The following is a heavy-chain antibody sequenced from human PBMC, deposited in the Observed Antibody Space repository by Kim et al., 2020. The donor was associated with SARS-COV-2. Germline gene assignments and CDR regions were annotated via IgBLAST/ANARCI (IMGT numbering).Heavy chain of an antibody. J-gene: IGHJ6*01. CDR1: GGSFSGYY. Sequence: SETLSLTCAVYGGSFSGYYWSWIRQPPGKGLEWIGEINHSGSTNYNPSLKSRVTISVDTSKNQFSLKLSSVTAADTAVYYCARDPYSSSWAYYYYYGMD. V-gene: IGHV4-34*01. D-gene: IGHD6-13*01. CDR2: INHSGST. CDR3: ARDPYSSSWAYYYYYGMD.